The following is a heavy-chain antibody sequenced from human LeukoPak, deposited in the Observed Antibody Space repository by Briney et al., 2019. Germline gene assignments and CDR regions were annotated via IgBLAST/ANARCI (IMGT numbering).Heavy chain of an antibody. D-gene: IGHD6-13*01. J-gene: IGHJ5*02. CDR2: IHYTGKT. V-gene: IGHV4-59*01. CDR1: GGSISGLY. Sequence: AETLSLIRTLSGGSISGLYWSWTRQPPGKGLVWIGNIHYTGKTNYNPSIKSRVTMSVETSKNHISVRLTSVTAADTAVYYCARINSGYDLSSSWYPNWFDPWGQGALVTVSS. CDR3: ARINSGYDLSSSWYPNWFDP.